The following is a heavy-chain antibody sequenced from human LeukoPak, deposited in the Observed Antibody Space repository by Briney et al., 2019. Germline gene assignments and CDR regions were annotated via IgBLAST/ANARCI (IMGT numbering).Heavy chain of an antibody. CDR1: GGSTSSSSYY. Sequence: SETLSLTCTVSGGSTSSSSYYWGWIRQPPGKGLEWIGSIYYSGSTYYNPSLKSRVTISVDTSKNQFSLKLSSVTAADTAVYYCARDRLDYDSSGYYQSWFDPWGQGTLVTVSS. V-gene: IGHV4-39*07. J-gene: IGHJ5*02. CDR3: ARDRLDYDSSGYYQSWFDP. D-gene: IGHD3-22*01. CDR2: IYYSGST.